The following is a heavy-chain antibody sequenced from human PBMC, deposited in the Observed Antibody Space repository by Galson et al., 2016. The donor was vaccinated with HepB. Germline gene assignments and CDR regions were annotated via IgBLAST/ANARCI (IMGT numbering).Heavy chain of an antibody. CDR1: AYTFTNYA. CDR2: VTPGNGDT. D-gene: IGHD2-2*02. CDR3: TREGKYYTFDY. Sequence: SVKVSCKASAYTFTNYAIHWVRQAPGQGLEWMGWVTPGNGDTKYSQTFQGRVTFARDTSANTAYMELSSLRSEDTAVYNCTREGKYYTFDYWGQGTLVTVSS. J-gene: IGHJ4*02. V-gene: IGHV1-3*01.